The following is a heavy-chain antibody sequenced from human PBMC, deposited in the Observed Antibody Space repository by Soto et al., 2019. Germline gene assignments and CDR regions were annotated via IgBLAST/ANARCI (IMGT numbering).Heavy chain of an antibody. Sequence: ASVKVSCKASGYTFTNFGISWVRQAPGQGLEWMGWISAYNGNTNYAQKFQGRVTMTRNTSISTAYMELSSLRSEDTAVYYCARGYCISTSCSISYYYYGMDVWGQGTTVTVSS. D-gene: IGHD2-2*01. J-gene: IGHJ6*02. CDR3: ARGYCISTSCSISYYYYGMDV. V-gene: IGHV1-18*01. CDR1: GYTFTNFG. CDR2: ISAYNGNT.